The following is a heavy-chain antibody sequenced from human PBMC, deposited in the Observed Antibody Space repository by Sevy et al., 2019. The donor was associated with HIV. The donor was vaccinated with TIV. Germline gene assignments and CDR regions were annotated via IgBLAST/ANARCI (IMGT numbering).Heavy chain of an antibody. CDR1: GGSISSSNW. CDR3: AVGYSSSWAFDY. D-gene: IGHD6-13*01. Sequence: SETLSLTCAVSGGSISSSNWWSWVRQPPGKGLEWIGEIYHSGSTNYNPSLKSRVTISVDKSKNQFSLKLSSVTTADTAVYYCAVGYSSSWAFDYWGQGTLVTVSS. V-gene: IGHV4-4*02. CDR2: IYHSGST. J-gene: IGHJ4*02.